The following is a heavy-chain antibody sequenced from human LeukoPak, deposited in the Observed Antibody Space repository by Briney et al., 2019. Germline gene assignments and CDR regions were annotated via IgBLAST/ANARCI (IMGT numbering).Heavy chain of an antibody. J-gene: IGHJ5*02. Sequence: PSETLSLTCTVSGGSISSYYWSWIRQPPGKGLEWIGHIYYSGSTNYNPSLKSRVTISVDTSKNQFSLKLSSVTAADTAVYYCTRNGRMITFGGVIAPFDPWGQGTLVTVSS. CDR1: GGSISSYY. D-gene: IGHD3-16*02. CDR3: TRNGRMITFGGVIAPFDP. CDR2: IYYSGST. V-gene: IGHV4-59*01.